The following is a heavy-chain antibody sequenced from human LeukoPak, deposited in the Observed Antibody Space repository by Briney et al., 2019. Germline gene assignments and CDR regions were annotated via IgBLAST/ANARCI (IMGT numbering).Heavy chain of an antibody. D-gene: IGHD3-10*01. CDR1: GGSFSGYY. CDR3: ARGQFGGDY. Sequence: PSETLSLTCAVYGGSFSGYYWSWIRQPPGKGLEWIGEINHSGSTNYNPSLKSRVTISVDTSKNQFSLKLSSVTAADTAVYYCARGQFGGDYWGQGTLVTVS. CDR2: INHSGST. V-gene: IGHV4-34*01. J-gene: IGHJ4*02.